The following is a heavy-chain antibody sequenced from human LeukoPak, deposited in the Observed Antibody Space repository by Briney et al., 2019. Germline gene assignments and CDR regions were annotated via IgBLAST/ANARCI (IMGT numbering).Heavy chain of an antibody. V-gene: IGHV3-23*01. D-gene: IGHD3-10*01. CDR1: GFTFNSFA. CDR2: ISGSGGTT. CDR3: AKRFWGSGSYVDD. J-gene: IGHJ4*02. Sequence: GSLRLSCATSGFTFNSFAMSWVRQAPGKGLEWVSGISGSGGTTYYADSVKGRFTLSRDNSKNTLYLQMSSLRAEDTAVYYCAKRFWGSGSYVDDWGQGTLVTVSS.